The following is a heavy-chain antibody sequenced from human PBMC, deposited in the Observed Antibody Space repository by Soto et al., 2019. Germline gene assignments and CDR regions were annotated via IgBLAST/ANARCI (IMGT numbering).Heavy chain of an antibody. J-gene: IGHJ4*02. CDR2: IIPIFGTT. V-gene: IGHV1-69*12. CDR3: ARDGGAATFDY. D-gene: IGHD1-26*01. Sequence: QVQLVQSGAEVKKPGSSVKVSCKAFGGTFSSYAINWIRQAPGQGLEWMGGIIPIFGTTTYAQRFQARVTITADESTSTAYMELSSLRSEDTALYYCARDGGAATFDYWGQGTLVTDSS. CDR1: GGTFSSYA.